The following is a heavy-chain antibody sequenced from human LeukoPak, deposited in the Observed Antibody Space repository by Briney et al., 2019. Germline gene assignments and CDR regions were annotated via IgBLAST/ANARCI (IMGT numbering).Heavy chain of an antibody. J-gene: IGHJ3*02. V-gene: IGHV4-61*02. CDR1: GGSISSSSYY. D-gene: IGHD2-21*01. CDR2: NYTSGST. Sequence: SETLSLTCTVSGGSISSSSYYGSWVRQPAGKGLGWIGRNYTSGSTNYNPSGKSRVTMSVDTSKNQFSLKLSSVTAADTAVYYCARDLRCGGDCYSYAFDIWGQGTMVTVSS. CDR3: ARDLRCGGDCYSYAFDI.